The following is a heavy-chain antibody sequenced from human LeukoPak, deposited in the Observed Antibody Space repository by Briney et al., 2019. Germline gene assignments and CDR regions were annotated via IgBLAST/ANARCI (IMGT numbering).Heavy chain of an antibody. Sequence: ASVKVSCKASGYTFTGYYMHWVRQAPGQGLEWMGWINPNSGGTNYAQKFQGRVTMTRDTSISTAYMELSRLRSDDTAVYYCAGTHCGGDCYTIAEYYFDYWGQGTLVTVSS. V-gene: IGHV1-2*02. J-gene: IGHJ4*02. D-gene: IGHD2-21*01. CDR1: GYTFTGYY. CDR2: INPNSGGT. CDR3: AGTHCGGDCYTIAEYYFDY.